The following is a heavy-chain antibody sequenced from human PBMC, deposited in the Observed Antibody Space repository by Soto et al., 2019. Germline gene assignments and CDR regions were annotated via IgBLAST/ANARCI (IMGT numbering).Heavy chain of an antibody. Sequence: KGLEWVSSISISRSYICYAESVKGRLTIYRDNAKHAQYLQMNSLRAEDTAVYYCARGGNPGYCSSNSFYSRLADMDVWGKRTTVTVSS. CDR2: ISISRSYI. V-gene: IGHV3-21*01. CDR3: ARGGNPGYCSSNSFYSRLADMDV. J-gene: IGHJ6*03. D-gene: IGHD2-2*02.